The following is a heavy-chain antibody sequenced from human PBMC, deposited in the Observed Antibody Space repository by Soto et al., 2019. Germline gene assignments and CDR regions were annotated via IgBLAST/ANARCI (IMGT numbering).Heavy chain of an antibody. D-gene: IGHD6-13*01. CDR3: AKFSGFDSSRWSYFDD. CDR2: ISGSGGST. J-gene: IGHJ4*02. V-gene: IGHV3-23*01. Sequence: PGGSLRLSCAASGFTFSSYAMSWVRQAPGKGLEWVSAISGSGGSTYYADSVKGRFTISRDNSKNTLYLQMNSLRAEDTAVYYCAKFSGFDSSRWSYFDDWGQGTLVPVSS. CDR1: GFTFSSYA.